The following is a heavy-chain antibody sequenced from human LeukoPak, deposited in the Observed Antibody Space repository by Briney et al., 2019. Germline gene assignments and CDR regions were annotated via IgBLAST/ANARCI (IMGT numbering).Heavy chain of an antibody. CDR2: ISGTGGST. CDR1: GFSFSSYA. J-gene: IGHJ4*02. V-gene: IGHV3-23*01. Sequence: GGSLRLSCAGSGFSFSSYAMSWVRQAPGKGQEWASAISGTGGSTYYADSVKGRFTISRDNSKNMLYLQMNSLRAEDTAVYYCAKEAFDYGDYGHWGQGTLVTVSS. CDR3: AKEAFDYGDYGH. D-gene: IGHD4-17*01.